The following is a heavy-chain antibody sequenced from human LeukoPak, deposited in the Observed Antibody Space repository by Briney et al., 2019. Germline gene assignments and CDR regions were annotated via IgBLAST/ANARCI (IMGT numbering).Heavy chain of an antibody. J-gene: IGHJ6*03. CDR1: GFTFSNYA. V-gene: IGHV3-23*01. CDR2: ISGSGGST. D-gene: IGHD6-13*01. Sequence: GGSLRLSCEASGFTFSNYAMSWVRQAPGKGLEWVPAISGSGGSTYYADSVEGRLTISRDNSKNTLYLQMNSLRAEDTAVYYCARDAGLQQQYYYYYYMDVWGKGTTVTVSS. CDR3: ARDAGLQQQYYYYYYMDV.